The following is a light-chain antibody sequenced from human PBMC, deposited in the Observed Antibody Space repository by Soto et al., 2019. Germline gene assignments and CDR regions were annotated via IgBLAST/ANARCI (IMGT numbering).Light chain of an antibody. Sequence: SYELTQPPSVSVAPGQTARITCGGNNIGSKSVHWYQQKPGQAPVLVVYDDSDRPSGIPERFSGSNSGNTATLTISRVEAGDEADYYCQVWDVSTFHPYLFGTGTKLTVL. CDR2: DDS. J-gene: IGLJ1*01. V-gene: IGLV3-21*02. CDR3: QVWDVSTFHPYL. CDR1: NIGSKS.